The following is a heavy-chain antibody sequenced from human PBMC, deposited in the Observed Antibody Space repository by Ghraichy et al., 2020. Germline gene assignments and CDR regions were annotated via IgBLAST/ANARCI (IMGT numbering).Heavy chain of an antibody. D-gene: IGHD5-18*01. V-gene: IGHV3-23*01. CDR2: ISGSGGST. CDR3: AKKEAPVDTAMGLAFDY. J-gene: IGHJ4*02. Sequence: GGSLRLSCAASGFTFSSYAMSWVRQAPGKGLEWVSAISGSGGSTYYADSVKGRFTISRDNSKNTLYLQMNSLRAEDTAVYYCAKKEAPVDTAMGLAFDYWGQGTLVNVSS. CDR1: GFTFSSYA.